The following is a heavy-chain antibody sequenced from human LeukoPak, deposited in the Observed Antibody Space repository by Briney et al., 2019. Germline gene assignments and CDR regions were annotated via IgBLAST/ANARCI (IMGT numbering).Heavy chain of an antibody. V-gene: IGHV4-34*01. CDR2: IYYSGST. D-gene: IGHD6-19*01. CDR3: ARRVVAGISFDP. Sequence: PSETLSLTCAVYGGSFSGYYWSWIRQPPGKGLEWIGSIYYSGSTYYNPSLKSRVTISVDTSKNQFSLKLSSVTAADTAVYYCARRVVAGISFDPWGQGTLVTVSS. CDR1: GGSFSGYY. J-gene: IGHJ5*02.